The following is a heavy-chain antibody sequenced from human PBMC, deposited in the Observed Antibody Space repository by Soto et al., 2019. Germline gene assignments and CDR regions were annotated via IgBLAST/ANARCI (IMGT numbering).Heavy chain of an antibody. D-gene: IGHD6-13*01. Sequence: PGESLKISCKGSGYSFTTYWISWVRQMPGKGLEWMGRIDPSDSYTNYSPSFQGHVTISADKSISTAYVQWSSLKASDTAMYYCARLGAVAEYYYGMDVWGQGTTVT. V-gene: IGHV5-10-1*01. J-gene: IGHJ6*02. CDR3: ARLGAVAEYYYGMDV. CDR2: IDPSDSYT. CDR1: GYSFTTYW.